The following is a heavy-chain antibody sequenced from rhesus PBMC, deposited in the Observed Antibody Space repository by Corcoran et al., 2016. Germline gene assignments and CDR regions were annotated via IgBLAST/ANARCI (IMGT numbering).Heavy chain of an antibody. CDR1: GYTFTAYY. J-gene: IGHJ4*01. CDR2: VDPEDGEA. D-gene: IGHD1-44*02. CDR3: ATGGPGSYLDY. V-gene: IGHV1-111*02. Sequence: EVQLVQSGAEVKKPGASVKISCKASGYTFTAYYLHWVRRAPGKGLEWMGLVDPEDGEAKHAQKFQDRVTITADTSTDTAYMELSSLRSEDTAVYYCATGGPGSYLDYWGQGVLVTVSS.